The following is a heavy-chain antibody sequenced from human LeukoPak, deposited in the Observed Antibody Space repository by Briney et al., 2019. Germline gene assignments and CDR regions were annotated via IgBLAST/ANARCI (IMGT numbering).Heavy chain of an antibody. CDR3: PRIPGSGSYYLYYFDY. J-gene: IGHJ4*02. Sequence: GASVKVSCKASGGTFSSYAISWVRQAPGQGLEWMGRIIPILGIANYAQKIQGRVTITADKSTSTAYMELSSLRSEDTAVYYCPRIPGSGSYYLYYFDYWGPGTLVPVSS. CDR2: IIPILGIA. CDR1: GGTFSSYA. V-gene: IGHV1-69*04. D-gene: IGHD3-10*01.